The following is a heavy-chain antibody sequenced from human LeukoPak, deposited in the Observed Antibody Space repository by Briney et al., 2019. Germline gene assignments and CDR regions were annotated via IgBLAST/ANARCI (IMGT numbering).Heavy chain of an antibody. CDR3: AKGSSFTSFDY. CDR2: ITSAGGT. D-gene: IGHD3-3*02. V-gene: IGHV3-23*01. Sequence: GGSLRLSCAASGFTFSTYAMSWVRQAPGKGLEWVSTITSAGGTYYADSVKGRFTISRDNSKDTLYLQINSLRAEDTAVYYCAKGSSFTSFDYWGQGTLVTVSS. CDR1: GFTFSTYA. J-gene: IGHJ4*02.